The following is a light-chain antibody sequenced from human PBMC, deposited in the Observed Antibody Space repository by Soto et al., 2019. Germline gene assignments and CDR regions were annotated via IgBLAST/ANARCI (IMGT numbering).Light chain of an antibody. CDR2: GAS. J-gene: IGKJ5*01. V-gene: IGKV3-15*01. CDR3: QQYSDWPLT. CDR1: QRISTS. Sequence: ETVMTQSPATLSVSPGETATLSCRSSQRISTSLVWYQQKPGQAPRLLISGASTRATGVPVRFRGSGSGTQVSLTISNLQSEDFGVYYCQQYSDWPLTFGQGTRLDI.